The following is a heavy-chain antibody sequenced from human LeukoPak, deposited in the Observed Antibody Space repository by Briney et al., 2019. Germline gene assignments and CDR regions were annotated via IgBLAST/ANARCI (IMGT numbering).Heavy chain of an antibody. D-gene: IGHD2-8*01. Sequence: PSETLSLTCAVYGGSFSGYYWSWIRQPPGKGLEWIGYIYYSGTTNYNPSLKSRVSMSVDTSKNQFSLKLSSVTAADTAVYYCVTMGPNWFDTWGQGTLVTVSS. CDR3: VTMGPNWFDT. CDR2: IYYSGTT. CDR1: GGSFSGYY. V-gene: IGHV4-59*01. J-gene: IGHJ5*02.